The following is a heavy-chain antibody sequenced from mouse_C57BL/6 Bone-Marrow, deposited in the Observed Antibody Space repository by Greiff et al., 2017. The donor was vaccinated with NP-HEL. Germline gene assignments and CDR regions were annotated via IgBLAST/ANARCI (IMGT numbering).Heavy chain of an antibody. CDR3: TANYGYWYFDV. J-gene: IGHJ1*03. CDR2: IDPENGDT. D-gene: IGHD1-1*01. Sequence: EVQRVESGAELVRPGASVKLSCTASGFNIKDDYMHWVKQRPEQGLEWIGWIDPENGDTEYASKFQGKATITADTSSNTAYLQLSSLTSEDTAVYYCTANYGYWYFDVWGTGTTVTVSS. CDR1: GFNIKDDY. V-gene: IGHV14-4*01.